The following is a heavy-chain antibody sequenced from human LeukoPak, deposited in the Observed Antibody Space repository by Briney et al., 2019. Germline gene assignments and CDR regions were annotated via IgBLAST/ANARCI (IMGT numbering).Heavy chain of an antibody. CDR2: IYTSGST. V-gene: IGHV4-61*02. Sequence: SETLSLTCTVSGGSISSGSYNWSWIRQPAGKGLEWIGRIYTSGSTNYNPSLKSRVTISVDTSKNQFSLKLSSVTAADTAVYYCAREGGIVVVPAAGGYSQHWGQGTLVTVSS. J-gene: IGHJ1*01. CDR3: AREGGIVVVPAAGGYSQH. D-gene: IGHD2-2*01. CDR1: GGSISSGSYN.